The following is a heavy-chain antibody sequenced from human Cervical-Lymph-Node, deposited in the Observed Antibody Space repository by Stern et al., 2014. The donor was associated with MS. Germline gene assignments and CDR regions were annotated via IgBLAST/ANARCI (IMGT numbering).Heavy chain of an antibody. CDR3: ARTWIAVRNTKWFDP. D-gene: IGHD6-6*01. CDR1: GGSFDAFY. Sequence: QVQLQQWGAGLLKPSETLSLTCGVNGGSFDAFYWSWIRQPPGRGLEWIGEISHSGYTNYNPSLKSRVTISVETSKNQFPLKLNSVTAADTAVYYCARTWIAVRNTKWFDPWGQGTLVTVSS. J-gene: IGHJ5*02. V-gene: IGHV4-34*01. CDR2: ISHSGYT.